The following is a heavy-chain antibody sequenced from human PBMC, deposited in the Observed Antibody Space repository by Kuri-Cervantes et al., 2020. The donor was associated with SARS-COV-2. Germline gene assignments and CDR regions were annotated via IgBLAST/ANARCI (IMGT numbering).Heavy chain of an antibody. CDR3: ASFGGGGSDGGFDP. D-gene: IGHD3-16*01. CDR2: ISSSSTI. Sequence: GESLKISCAASGFTFSSYSMNWVRQAPGKGLEWVSYISSSSTIYYADSVKGRFTISRDNAKNSLYLQMNSLRDEDTAVYYCASFGGGGSDGGFDPWGQGTLVTVSS. V-gene: IGHV3-48*02. J-gene: IGHJ5*02. CDR1: GFTFSSYS.